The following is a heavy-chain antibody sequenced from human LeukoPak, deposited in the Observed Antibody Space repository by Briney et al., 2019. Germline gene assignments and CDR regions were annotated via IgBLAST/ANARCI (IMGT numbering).Heavy chain of an antibody. Sequence: GGSLRLSCATSGFTFNDYAMYWVRQAPGKGLEWVSGISWNSRSIAYADSVKGRFTISRDNSKNTLYLQMNSLRAEDTAVYYCAKDSARKSIVGSTTRGVNDYWGQGTLVTVSS. J-gene: IGHJ4*02. D-gene: IGHD1-26*01. CDR2: ISWNSRSI. V-gene: IGHV3-9*01. CDR1: GFTFNDYA. CDR3: AKDSARKSIVGSTTRGVNDY.